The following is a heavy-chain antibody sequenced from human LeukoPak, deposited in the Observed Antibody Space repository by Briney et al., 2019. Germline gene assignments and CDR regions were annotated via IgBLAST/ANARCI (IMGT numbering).Heavy chain of an antibody. CDR1: GYTFTGYY. V-gene: IGHV1-2*02. CDR2: IHPRSGET. Sequence: ASVKVSCKASGYTFTGYYMHWVRQAPGQGLEWMGWIHPRSGETNYAYKFRGRVTMTRDTSNSTTYMDLGSLGSADTAVYYCARDGEYGTGSYYRGCFDYWGQGTLVTVSS. D-gene: IGHD3-10*01. CDR3: ARDGEYGTGSYYRGCFDY. J-gene: IGHJ4*02.